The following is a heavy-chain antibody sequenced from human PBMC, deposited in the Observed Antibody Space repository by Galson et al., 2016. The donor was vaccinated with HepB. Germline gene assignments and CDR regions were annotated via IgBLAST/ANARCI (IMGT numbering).Heavy chain of an antibody. CDR1: GGSISSSSYY. J-gene: IGHJ3*02. Sequence: ETLSLTCTVSGGSISSSSYYWDWIRQPPGKGLEWIGSIYYSGSTYYNPSLKSRVIITVDTSKNQFSLKLSYLTAADTAVYYCARPAANAFDIWGQGTMVTVSS. CDR3: ARPAANAFDI. CDR2: IYYSGST. V-gene: IGHV4-39*01.